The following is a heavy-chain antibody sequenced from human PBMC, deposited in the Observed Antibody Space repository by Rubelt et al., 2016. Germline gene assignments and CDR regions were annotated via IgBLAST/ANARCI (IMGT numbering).Heavy chain of an antibody. CDR2: IHYSGST. V-gene: IGHV4-4*02. Sequence: QVQLQQWGAGLLKPSETLSLTCAVSGGSIISSNWWSWVRQPPGKGLEWIGSIHYSGSTYDNPSLKSRVTISVDTSKNQFSLKVNSVTAADTAVYYCARGNYDFYGMDVWGQGTTVTVSS. CDR3: ARGNYDFYGMDV. CDR1: GGSIISSNW. D-gene: IGHD3-3*01. J-gene: IGHJ6*02.